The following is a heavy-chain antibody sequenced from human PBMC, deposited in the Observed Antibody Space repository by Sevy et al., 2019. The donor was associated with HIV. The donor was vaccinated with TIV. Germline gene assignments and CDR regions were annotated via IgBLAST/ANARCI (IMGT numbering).Heavy chain of an antibody. CDR2: INESGIT. Sequence: SETLSLTCAVHGGSFSGYYWNWIRQLPGKGLEWIGEINESGITYYNPSLKSQVTISVDTSKKQFSLKLNSVTAVDSAVNFFARSPPVVVVPGAPSWLDPGGQGTRVTVSS. D-gene: IGHD2-2*01. CDR3: ARSPPVVVVPGAPSWLDP. J-gene: IGHJ5*02. V-gene: IGHV4-34*01. CDR1: GGSFSGYY.